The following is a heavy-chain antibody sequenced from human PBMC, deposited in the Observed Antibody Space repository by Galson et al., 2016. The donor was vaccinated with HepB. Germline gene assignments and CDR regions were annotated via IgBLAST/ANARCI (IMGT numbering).Heavy chain of an antibody. CDR2: ISRSGDSR. Sequence: SLRLSCAASGFTFNNYDMTWVRQAPGKGLEVVASISRSGDSRDYSDSVKGRFTISRDNSKNTMSLQMNSLRVDDTAVYYCVQGSTAPAVWGKRTRVTVSHANQRLFTHSMNNSKMKISLQLMNLSVRDTAGYTCVQGSTAPAVWGKGTTVTFSS. CDR3: VQGSTAPAVWGKRTRVTVSHANQRLFTHSMNNSKMKISLQLMNLSVRDTAGYTCVQGSTAPAV. D-gene: IGHD1/OR15-1a*01. J-gene: IGHJ6*04. V-gene: IGHV3-23*01. CDR1: GFTFNNYD.